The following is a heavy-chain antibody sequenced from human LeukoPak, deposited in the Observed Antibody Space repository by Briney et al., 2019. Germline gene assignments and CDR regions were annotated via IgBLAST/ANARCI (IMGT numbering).Heavy chain of an antibody. D-gene: IGHD2-2*01. CDR1: GITFSSFS. CDR2: IIPIFNTA. J-gene: IGHJ4*02. Sequence: SVKVSCKASGITFSSFSINFVRQAPGQGLEWMGGIIPIFNTANYAQEFQGRVTITADESTTTAYIELSSLRSYDTAVYYCAREKCSSTSCYLDYWGQGTLVTVSS. CDR3: AREKCSSTSCYLDY. V-gene: IGHV1-69*13.